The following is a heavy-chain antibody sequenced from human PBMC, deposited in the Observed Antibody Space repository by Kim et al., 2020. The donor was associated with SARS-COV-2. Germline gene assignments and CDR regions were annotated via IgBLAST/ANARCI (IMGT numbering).Heavy chain of an antibody. CDR3: ARRGYDSSSGWLGP. D-gene: IGHD6-6*01. J-gene: IGHJ5*02. CDR1: GYSFTSYW. CDR2: IYPGDSET. Sequence: GESLKISCKGSGYSFTSYWIAWVRQMPGKGLEWMGIIYPGDSETKYNPSFQGHVTISVDKSISTAYLQWSDLKASDSAMYYCARRGYDSSSGWLGPWGQGTLVSVYS. V-gene: IGHV5-51*01.